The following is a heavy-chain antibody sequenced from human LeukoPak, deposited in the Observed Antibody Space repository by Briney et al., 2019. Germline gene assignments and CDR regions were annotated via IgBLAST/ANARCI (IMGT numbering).Heavy chain of an antibody. CDR3: ARDTVAVAGPVDY. D-gene: IGHD6-19*01. CDR1: EFTVSVNY. Sequence: GGSLRLSCAASEFTVSVNYMSWVRQAPGKGLEWVSFIYSGGSTYYADSVKGRFTISRDNAKNSLYLQMNSLRAEDTAVYYCARDTVAVAGPVDYWGQGTLVTVSS. V-gene: IGHV3-53*01. CDR2: IYSGGST. J-gene: IGHJ4*02.